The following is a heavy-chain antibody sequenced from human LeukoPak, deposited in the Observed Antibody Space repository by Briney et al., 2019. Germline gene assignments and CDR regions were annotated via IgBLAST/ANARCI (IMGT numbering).Heavy chain of an antibody. J-gene: IGHJ6*03. Sequence: GASVKVSCKASGYTFTGYYMHWVRQAPGQGLEWMGRINPNSGGTNYAQKFQGRVTMTRDTSISTAYMELSRLRSDDTAVYYCARDPYYYDSSGYYRNYYYYMDVWGKGTTVTVSS. D-gene: IGHD3-22*01. CDR3: ARDPYYYDSSGYYRNYYYYMDV. CDR2: INPNSGGT. V-gene: IGHV1-2*06. CDR1: GYTFTGYY.